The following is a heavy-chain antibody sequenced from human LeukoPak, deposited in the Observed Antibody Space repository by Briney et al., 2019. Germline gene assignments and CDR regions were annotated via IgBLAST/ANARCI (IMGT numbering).Heavy chain of an antibody. D-gene: IGHD3-9*01. CDR2: ISSSGSTI. V-gene: IGHV3-48*03. CDR3: ARDNYDILAGYLTNYFDY. J-gene: IGHJ4*02. Sequence: GGSMRLSCAASGFTFSSYEMNWVRQAPGKGLEWVSYISSSGSTIYYADSGQGRFTISRDNAKNSLYLQMNSLRAEDTAVYYCARDNYDILAGYLTNYFDYWGQGTLVTVS. CDR1: GFTFSSYE.